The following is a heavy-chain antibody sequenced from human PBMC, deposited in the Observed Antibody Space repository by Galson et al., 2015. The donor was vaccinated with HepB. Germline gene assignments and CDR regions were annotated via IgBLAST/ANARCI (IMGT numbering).Heavy chain of an antibody. CDR1: GYTFTSYG. D-gene: IGHD2-2*01. CDR3: ARDCSSTSCPWYFDY. V-gene: IGHV1-18*01. J-gene: IGHJ4*02. Sequence: SVKVSCKASGYTFTSYGISWVRQAPGQGLEWMGWISAYNGNTNYAQKLQGRVTMTTDTSTSTAYMELRSLRSDDTAVYYCARDCSSTSCPWYFDYWGQGTLVTVSS. CDR2: ISAYNGNT.